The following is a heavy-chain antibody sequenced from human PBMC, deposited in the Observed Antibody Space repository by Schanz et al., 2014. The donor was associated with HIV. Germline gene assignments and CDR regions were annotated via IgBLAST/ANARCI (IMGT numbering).Heavy chain of an antibody. J-gene: IGHJ6*02. CDR1: GYTFTSYD. CDR2: ITPLFGTP. CDR3: ARAAFSSEYYYGMDV. Sequence: QVHLVQSGAEVKKPGASVKVSCKASGYTFTSYDINWVRQATGQGLEWMGSITPLFGTPNYAQKFRDRVKITADESTSTVYLALSSLTFEDTAVYYCARAAFSSEYYYGMDVWGQGTTVTVSS. V-gene: IGHV1-69*13. D-gene: IGHD3-3*02.